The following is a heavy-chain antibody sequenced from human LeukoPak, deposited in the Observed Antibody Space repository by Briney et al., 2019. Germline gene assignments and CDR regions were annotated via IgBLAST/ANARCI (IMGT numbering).Heavy chain of an antibody. CDR3: AKDREYCSSTSCYSSEYFQH. CDR2: IRYDGSNK. V-gene: IGHV3-30*02. CDR1: GFTFSSYG. Sequence: PGGSLRLSCAASGFTFSSYGMHWVRQAPGKGLEWVAFIRYDGSNKYYADPVKGRFTISRDNSKNTLYLQMNSLRAEDTAVYYCAKDREYCSSTSCYSSEYFQHWGQGTLVTVSS. J-gene: IGHJ1*01. D-gene: IGHD2-2*01.